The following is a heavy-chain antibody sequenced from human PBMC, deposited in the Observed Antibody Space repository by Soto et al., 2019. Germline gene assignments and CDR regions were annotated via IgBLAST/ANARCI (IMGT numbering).Heavy chain of an antibody. Sequence: SLRLSCAASGFTFSSYGMHWVRQAPGKGLEWVAVIWYDGSNKYYADSVKGRFTISRDNSKNTLYLQMNSLRAEDTAVYYCARDPGGGWTNFDYWGQGTLVTVSS. CDR2: IWYDGSNK. V-gene: IGHV3-33*01. CDR1: GFTFSSYG. J-gene: IGHJ4*02. CDR3: ARDPGGGWTNFDY. D-gene: IGHD6-19*01.